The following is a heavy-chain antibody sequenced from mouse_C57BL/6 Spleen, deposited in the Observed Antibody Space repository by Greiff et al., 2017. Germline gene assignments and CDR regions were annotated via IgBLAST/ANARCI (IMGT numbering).Heavy chain of an antibody. CDR3: ATYYGSSSWFAY. Sequence: EVKLMESGGGLVKPGGSLKLSCAASGFTFSDYGMHWVRQAPEKGLEWVAYISSGSSTIYYADTVKGRFTISRDNAKNTLFLQMTSLRSEDTAMYYCATYYGSSSWFAYWGQGTLVTVSA. V-gene: IGHV5-17*01. J-gene: IGHJ3*01. D-gene: IGHD1-1*01. CDR2: ISSGSSTI. CDR1: GFTFSDYG.